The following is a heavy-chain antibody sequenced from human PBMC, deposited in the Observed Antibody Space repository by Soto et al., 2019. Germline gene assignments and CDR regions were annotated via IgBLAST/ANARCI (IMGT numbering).Heavy chain of an antibody. V-gene: IGHV2-5*02. J-gene: IGHJ6*02. CDR2: IYWDDDK. CDR1: GFSLSTSGVG. Sequence: SGPTLVNPTQTLTLTCTFSGFSLSTSGVGVGWIRQPPGKALEWLALIYWDDDKRYSPSLKSRLTITKDTSKNQVVLTMTNMDPVDTATYYCAHRGVRPCSGGSCYSSYYYGMDVWGQGTTVTVSS. D-gene: IGHD2-15*01. CDR3: AHRGVRPCSGGSCYSSYYYGMDV.